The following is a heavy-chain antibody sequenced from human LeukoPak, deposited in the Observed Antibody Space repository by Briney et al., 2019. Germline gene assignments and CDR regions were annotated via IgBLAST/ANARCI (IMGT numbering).Heavy chain of an antibody. Sequence: PSETLSLTCTVFGGSISSGPYYWAWVRQPPGKGLEWIASINYSGTIYYNPSLKSRVSVSIDTPKNEFSLKLRSVTAADTALYYCARRAAGLDWFGPWGQGTPVTVSS. J-gene: IGHJ5*02. CDR1: GGSISSGPYY. D-gene: IGHD6-13*01. CDR2: INYSGTI. V-gene: IGHV4-39*01. CDR3: ARRAAGLDWFGP.